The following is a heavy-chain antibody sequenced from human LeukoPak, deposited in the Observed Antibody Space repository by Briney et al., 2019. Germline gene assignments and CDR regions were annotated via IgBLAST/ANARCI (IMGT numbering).Heavy chain of an antibody. D-gene: IGHD1-26*01. Sequence: SETLSLTCAVYGGSFSGYYWSWIRQPPGKGLEWIGYIYYSGSTNYNPSLKSRVSISVDTSKNQFSLKLSSATAADTAVYYCARGGSFSTSWFDPWGQGTLVTVSS. CDR3: ARGGSFSTSWFDP. V-gene: IGHV4-59*01. CDR2: IYYSGST. CDR1: GGSFSGYY. J-gene: IGHJ5*02.